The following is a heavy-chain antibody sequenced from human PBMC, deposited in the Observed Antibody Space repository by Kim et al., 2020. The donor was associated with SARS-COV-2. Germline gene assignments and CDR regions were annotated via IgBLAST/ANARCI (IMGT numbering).Heavy chain of an antibody. CDR2: INHSGST. J-gene: IGHJ5*02. CDR1: GGSFSGYY. V-gene: IGHV4-34*01. Sequence: SETLSLTCAVYGGSFSGYYWSWIRQPPGKGLEWIGEINHSGSTNYNPSLKSRVTISVDTSKNQFSLKLSSVTAADTAVYYCARGGGERTTVTTVYSLGWFDPWGQGTLVTVSS. D-gene: IGHD4-17*01. CDR3: ARGGGERTTVTTVYSLGWFDP.